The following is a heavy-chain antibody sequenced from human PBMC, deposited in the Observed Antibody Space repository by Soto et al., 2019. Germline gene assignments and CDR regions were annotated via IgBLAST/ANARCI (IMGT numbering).Heavy chain of an antibody. CDR1: GYSFTSYW. V-gene: IGHV5-51*01. CDR2: IYPGDSDT. D-gene: IGHD2-2*01. J-gene: IGHJ3*02. CDR3: ARPGPCSSTSCPDAFDI. Sequence: GESLKISCKGSGYSFTSYWIGWVRQMPGKGLEWMGIIYPGDSDTRYSPSFQGQVTISADKSISTAYLQWSSLKASDTAMYYCARPGPCSSTSCPDAFDIRGQGTMVTVSS.